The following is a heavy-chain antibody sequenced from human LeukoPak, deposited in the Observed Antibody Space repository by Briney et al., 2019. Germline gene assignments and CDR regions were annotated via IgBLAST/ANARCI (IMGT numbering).Heavy chain of an antibody. CDR2: IKQDGSEE. D-gene: IGHD5-18*01. J-gene: IGHJ4*02. V-gene: IGHV3-7*03. CDR3: AKESAATAMIEGPLNY. Sequence: GGSLRLSCVVSGFTFSLYWMNWVRQAPGKGLEWVANIKQDGSEEYYVDSVKGRFTISRDNAKNSLYLQMNSLRVDDTAVYYCAKESAATAMIEGPLNYWGQGTLVAVSS. CDR1: GFTFSLYW.